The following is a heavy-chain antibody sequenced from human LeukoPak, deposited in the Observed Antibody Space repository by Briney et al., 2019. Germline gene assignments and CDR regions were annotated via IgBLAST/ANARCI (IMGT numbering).Heavy chain of an antibody. CDR2: VSSSSSYI. Sequence: GGSLRLSCAASGFTFSSYGMHWVRQAPGKGLEWVSSVSSSSSYIYYAGSVKGRFTISRDNAKNSLYLQMNSLRAEDTAVYYCASGYSYGFDYWGQGTLVTVSS. V-gene: IGHV3-21*01. CDR3: ASGYSYGFDY. CDR1: GFTFSSYG. D-gene: IGHD5-18*01. J-gene: IGHJ4*02.